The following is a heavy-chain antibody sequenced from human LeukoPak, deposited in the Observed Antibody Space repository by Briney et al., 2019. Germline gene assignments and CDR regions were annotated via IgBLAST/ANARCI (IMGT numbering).Heavy chain of an antibody. CDR3: AAKYYDFWSGYYD. V-gene: IGHV3-11*04. CDR2: ISSSGSTI. D-gene: IGHD3-3*01. Sequence: GGSLRLSCAASGFTFSDYYMSWIRQAPGKGLEWVSYISSSGSTIYYADSVKGRSTISRDNAKNSLYLQTNSLRAEDTAVYYCAAKYYDFWSGYYDWGQGTLVTVSS. CDR1: GFTFSDYY. J-gene: IGHJ4*02.